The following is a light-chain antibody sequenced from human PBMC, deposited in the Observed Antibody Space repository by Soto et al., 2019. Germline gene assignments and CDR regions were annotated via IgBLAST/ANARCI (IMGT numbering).Light chain of an antibody. Sequence: DIQMTQSPSSLSASVEDRVIITCRASQSTSNHLNWYQQKPVKAPKLLIFAASSLQSGVPSRFSGSRSGPDFTLTISSLQPEDFATYYCQQSYSSPPTFGQGTKVDI. CDR2: AAS. CDR3: QQSYSSPPT. J-gene: IGKJ1*01. V-gene: IGKV1-39*01. CDR1: QSTSNH.